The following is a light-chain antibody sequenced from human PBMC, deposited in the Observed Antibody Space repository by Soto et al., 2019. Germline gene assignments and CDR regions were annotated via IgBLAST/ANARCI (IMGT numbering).Light chain of an antibody. Sequence: IQMTQSPSSVSASVGDTVTITCRASQGIGSWLAWYHQIPGKAPKLLIYSASSLQSGTPSRFTGRGSGAAFTLTITNLQPEDVGVYHCQQASSFPLTFGGGIKVDIK. CDR2: SAS. CDR1: QGIGSW. V-gene: IGKV1-12*01. J-gene: IGKJ4*01. CDR3: QQASSFPLT.